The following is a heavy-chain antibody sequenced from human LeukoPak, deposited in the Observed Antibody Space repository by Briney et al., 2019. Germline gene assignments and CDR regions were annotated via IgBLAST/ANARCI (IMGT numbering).Heavy chain of an antibody. CDR2: IYPGDSDT. CDR3: ARHVYDSSISYYFDY. J-gene: IGHJ4*02. V-gene: IGHV5-51*01. CDR1: GYSFTSYW. Sequence: GESLKISCKSSGYSFTSYWIGWVRQMPGKGLEWMGIIYPGDSDTRYSPSFQGQVTISADKSISTAYLQWSSLKASDTAMYYCARHVYDSSISYYFDYWGQGTLVTVSS. D-gene: IGHD3-22*01.